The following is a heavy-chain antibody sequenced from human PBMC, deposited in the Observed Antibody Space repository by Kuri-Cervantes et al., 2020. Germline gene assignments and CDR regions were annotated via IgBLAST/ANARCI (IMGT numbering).Heavy chain of an antibody. Sequence: SLRLSCAASGFTFDDYAMHWVRQAPGKGLEWVSGISWNSGSIGYADSVKGRFTISRDNAKNSLYLQMNSLRAEDTALYYCAKAPLSWLALHYIDSWGQGTLVTVSS. CDR1: GFTFDDYA. CDR3: AKAPLSWLALHYIDS. J-gene: IGHJ4*02. D-gene: IGHD6-19*01. CDR2: ISWNSGSI. V-gene: IGHV3-9*01.